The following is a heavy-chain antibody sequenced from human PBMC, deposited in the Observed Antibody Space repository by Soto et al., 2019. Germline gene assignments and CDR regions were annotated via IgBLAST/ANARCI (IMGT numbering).Heavy chain of an antibody. V-gene: IGHV1-69*13. J-gene: IGHJ6*02. D-gene: IGHD3-10*01. Sequence: SVKVSCKASGYTFCNYGITWVRQAPGQGLEWMGGIIPIFGTANYAQKFQGRVTITADESTSTAYMELSSLRSEDTAVYYCARVHYYGSGSYTYCYYGMDVWGQGTTVTVSS. CDR1: GYTFCNYG. CDR3: ARVHYYGSGSYTYCYYGMDV. CDR2: IIPIFGTA.